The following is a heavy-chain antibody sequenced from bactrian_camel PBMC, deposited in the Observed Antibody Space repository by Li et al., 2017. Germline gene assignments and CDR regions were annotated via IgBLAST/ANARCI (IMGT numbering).Heavy chain of an antibody. CDR3: AARRGGFYCTTVPEAYGY. D-gene: IGHD5*01. V-gene: IGHV3S53*01. Sequence: HVQLVESGGGSVQTGGSLRLSCVASVDHYNRRCMGWFRQAPGKEREGVATIDHNGQTNYANSVKGRFLVTKADTMKEITLEMNNLEPDDTAMYYCAARRGGFYCTTVPEAYGYWGKGTQVTVS. CDR1: VDHYNRRC. J-gene: IGHJ4*01. CDR2: IDHNGQT.